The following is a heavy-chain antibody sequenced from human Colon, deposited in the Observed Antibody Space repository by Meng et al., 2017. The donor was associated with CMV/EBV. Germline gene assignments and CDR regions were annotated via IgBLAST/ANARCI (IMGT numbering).Heavy chain of an antibody. CDR2: VFYIGNT. CDR1: GGSISSYY. CDR3: ARDVVYPYYFDS. D-gene: IGHD1-14*01. V-gene: IGHV4-59*01. Sequence: GSLRLSCTVSGGSISSYYWSWIRQPPGKGLEWIGHVFYIGNTNYNPSLKSRVSMSIDTSKNQFSLRLSSVTAADTALYYCARDVVYPYYFDSWGQGIPVTVSS. J-gene: IGHJ4*02.